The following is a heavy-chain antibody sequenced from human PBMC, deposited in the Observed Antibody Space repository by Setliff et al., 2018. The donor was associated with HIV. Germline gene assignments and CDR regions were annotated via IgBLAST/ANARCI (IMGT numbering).Heavy chain of an antibody. CDR3: ARHKGAGPYYYYMDV. CDR1: GYSFTSYW. D-gene: IGHD3-16*01. V-gene: IGHV5-51*01. J-gene: IGHJ6*03. Sequence: GESLKISCKGSGYSFTSYWIGWVRQMPGKGLEWMGIIYPGDSDTRYSPSFQGQVAISADKSISTAYLQWSSLKASDTAMYYCARHKGAGPYYYYMDVWGKGTTVTVS. CDR2: IYPGDSDT.